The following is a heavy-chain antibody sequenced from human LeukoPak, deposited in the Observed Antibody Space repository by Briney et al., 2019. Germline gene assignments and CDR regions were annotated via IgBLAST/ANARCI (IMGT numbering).Heavy chain of an antibody. J-gene: IGHJ4*02. D-gene: IGHD3-10*01. CDR3: AGGGITMVRGVINPPAGY. CDR2: IIPIFGTT. V-gene: IGHV1-69*13. CDR1: GGTFSSYA. Sequence: SVKVSCKAFGGTFSSYAVSWVRQAPGQGLEWMGGIIPIFGTTNYAQKFQGRVTITVDERTSKAYMELSSLRSDDSAVYYCAGGGITMVRGVINPPAGYWGQGTLVTVSS.